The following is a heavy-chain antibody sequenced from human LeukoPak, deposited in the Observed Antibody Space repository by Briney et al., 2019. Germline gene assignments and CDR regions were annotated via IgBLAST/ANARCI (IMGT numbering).Heavy chain of an antibody. CDR1: GYSFTDYY. J-gene: IGHJ1*01. V-gene: IGHV1-2*02. CDR2: INPNSGGT. D-gene: IGHD3-22*01. Sequence: ASVKVSCKTSGYSFTDYYMHWVRQAPGQGLEWMGWINPNSGGTKFAQRFQDRVTMTRDMSISTAYMELSRLRSDDTAIYYCTRGYYDSSDFEYFHHWGQGTLVTVSS. CDR3: TRGYYDSSDFEYFHH.